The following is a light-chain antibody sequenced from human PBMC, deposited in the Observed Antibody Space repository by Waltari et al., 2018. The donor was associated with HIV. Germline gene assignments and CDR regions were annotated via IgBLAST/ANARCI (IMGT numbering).Light chain of an antibody. CDR3: AVWDDRLSGRL. J-gene: IGLJ2*01. CDR1: TSNARNNS. CDR2: RNN. Sequence: QSVLAQPRSVSGTPGQTVNISCSGSTSNARNNSVNWYSQVTGMAPKLLIYRNNQRPSGVPDRFSGSKSGTSASLAISGLRTEDEAEYYCAVWDDRLSGRLFGGGTKVTVL. V-gene: IGLV1-47*01.